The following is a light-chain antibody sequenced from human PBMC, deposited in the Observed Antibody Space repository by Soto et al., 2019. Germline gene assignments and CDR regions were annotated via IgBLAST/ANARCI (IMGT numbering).Light chain of an antibody. CDR1: QSVSSN. CDR2: GAS. CDR3: QQYDNWPRT. Sequence: EIVMTQSPATLSVSPGERATLSCRASQSVSSNLAWYQQKPGQAPRLLIYGASTRAAGIPARFSGSGSGTDFTLIITSLQSEDFAVYYCQQYDNWPRTFGPGTKVDIK. J-gene: IGKJ3*01. V-gene: IGKV3-15*01.